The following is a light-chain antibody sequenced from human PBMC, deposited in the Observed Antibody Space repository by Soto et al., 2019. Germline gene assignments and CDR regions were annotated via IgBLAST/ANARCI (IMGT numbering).Light chain of an antibody. CDR3: GTWDNSLSAV. V-gene: IGLV1-51*01. CDR2: DNG. CDR1: SPNIGSNY. J-gene: IGLJ2*01. Sequence: QSVLTQPPSVSAAPGQKVTISCSGSSPNIGSNYVSWYQQLPGTAPKLLIYDNGKRPSGIPDRFSGSQSGTSATLGITGLQTGDEADYYCGTWDNSLSAVFGGGTQLTVL.